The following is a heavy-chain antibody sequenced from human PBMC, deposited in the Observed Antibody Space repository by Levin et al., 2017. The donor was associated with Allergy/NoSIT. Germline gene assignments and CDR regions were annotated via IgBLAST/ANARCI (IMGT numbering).Heavy chain of an antibody. D-gene: IGHD3-10*01. J-gene: IGHJ5*02. V-gene: IGHV4-39*07. CDR2: IYYSGST. Sequence: PSETLSLTCTVSGGSISSSSYYWGWIRQPPGKGLEWIGSIYYSGSTYYNPSLKSRVTISVDTSKNQFSLELSSVTAADTAVYYCAREKAMVRGVYAGGWFDPWGQGTLVTVSS. CDR1: GGSISSSSYY. CDR3: AREKAMVRGVYAGGWFDP.